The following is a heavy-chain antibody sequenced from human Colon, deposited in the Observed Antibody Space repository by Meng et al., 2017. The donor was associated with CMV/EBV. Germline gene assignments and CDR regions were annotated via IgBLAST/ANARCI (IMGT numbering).Heavy chain of an antibody. Sequence: LSCAASGFAFSRYWMHWVRQAPGKGLMWVSRINSEGSSTSHADSVKGRFTISRDNAKNTLYLQMNSLRAEDTAVYYCTSLNALRSSDYWGQGTLVTSPQ. D-gene: IGHD4-17*01. CDR2: INSEGSST. CDR1: GFAFSRYW. J-gene: IGHJ4*02. CDR3: TSLNALRSSDY. V-gene: IGHV3-74*01.